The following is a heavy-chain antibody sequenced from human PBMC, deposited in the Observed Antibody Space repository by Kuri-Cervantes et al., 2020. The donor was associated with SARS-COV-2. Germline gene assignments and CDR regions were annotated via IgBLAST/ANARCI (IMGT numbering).Heavy chain of an antibody. CDR2: ISYDGSNK. CDR3: ARSARAAGTYYYYGMDV. J-gene: IGHJ6*02. D-gene: IGHD6-13*01. V-gene: IGHV3-30-3*01. CDR1: GFTFSSYA. Sequence: GGSLRLSCAASGFTFSSYAMHWVRQAPGKGLEWVAVISYDGSNKYYADSVKGRFTISRDNSKNTLYLQMNSLRAEDTAVYYCARSARAAGTYYYYGMDVWDQGTTVTVSS.